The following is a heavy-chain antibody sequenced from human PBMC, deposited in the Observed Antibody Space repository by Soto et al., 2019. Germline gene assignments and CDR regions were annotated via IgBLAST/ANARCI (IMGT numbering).Heavy chain of an antibody. CDR3: ARDKKGKAMIVVVNMDV. V-gene: IGHV1-18*01. Sequence: GASVKLSCKASGYTFTSYGISWVRQAPGQGLEWMGWISAYNGNTNYAQKLQGRVTMTTDTSTSTAYMELRSLRSDDTAVYYCARDKKGKAMIVVVNMDVWGQGTTVTVSS. CDR1: GYTFTSYG. CDR2: ISAYNGNT. D-gene: IGHD3-22*01. J-gene: IGHJ6*02.